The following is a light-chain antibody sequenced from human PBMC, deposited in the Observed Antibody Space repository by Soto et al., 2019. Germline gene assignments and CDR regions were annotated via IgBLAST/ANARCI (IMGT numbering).Light chain of an antibody. CDR3: QQSENGPLT. J-gene: IGKJ4*01. Sequence: DIQMTQSPSSLSASVGDRITITCQASQDIIKYLNWYQQKLGKAPKLLIYDASNLQRGVPSRFSGSGSGTHFSLSISSLQPEDIATYYCQQSENGPLTFGGGTKVEIK. V-gene: IGKV1-33*01. CDR1: QDIIKY. CDR2: DAS.